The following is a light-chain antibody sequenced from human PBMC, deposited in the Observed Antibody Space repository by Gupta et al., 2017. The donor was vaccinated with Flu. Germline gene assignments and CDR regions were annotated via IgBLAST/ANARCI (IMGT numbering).Light chain of an antibody. CDR2: YND. CDR1: TSTMAVES. Sequence: SVLTQHPSVFGAPGKRVTLSCPSGTSTMAVESVNWYQRVPGTAPKLLIYYNDRRPSVGPNRFSDSNCATSASLAVSGLEAADEAEYYFAGWDDSLNGWVFGGGTKLTVL. V-gene: IGLV1-44*01. CDR3: AGWDDSLNGWV. J-gene: IGLJ3*02.